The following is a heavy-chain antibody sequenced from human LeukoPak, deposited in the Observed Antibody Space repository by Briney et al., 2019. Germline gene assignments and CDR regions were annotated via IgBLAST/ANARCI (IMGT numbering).Heavy chain of an antibody. CDR1: GDSISSYY. D-gene: IGHD1-26*01. V-gene: IGHV4-59*01. J-gene: IGHJ4*02. Sequence: SETLSLTCTVSGDSISSYYWSWIRQPPGKGLEWIGYIYYSGSTNYNPSLKSRVTISVDTSKNQFSLKLTSVTAADTAVYYCARGVNSGYFDYCGQGTLVTVSS. CDR3: ARGVNSGYFDY. CDR2: IYYSGST.